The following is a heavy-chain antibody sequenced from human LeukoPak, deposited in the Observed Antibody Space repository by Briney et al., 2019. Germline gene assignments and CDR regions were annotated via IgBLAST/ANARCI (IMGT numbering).Heavy chain of an antibody. Sequence: ASVKVSCKASGYTFTSYGISWVRQAPGQGLEWMGWISAYNGNTNYAQKLQGRVTMTTDTSTSTAYMELRSLRSDDTAVYYRARFDYYDSSGSVDYWGQGTLVTVSS. CDR2: ISAYNGNT. J-gene: IGHJ4*02. V-gene: IGHV1-18*01. D-gene: IGHD3-22*01. CDR1: GYTFTSYG. CDR3: ARFDYYDSSGSVDY.